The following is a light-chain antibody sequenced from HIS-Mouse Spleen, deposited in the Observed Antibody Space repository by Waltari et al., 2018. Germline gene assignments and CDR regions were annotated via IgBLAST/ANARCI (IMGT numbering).Light chain of an antibody. J-gene: IGLJ2*01. CDR1: SSTTGSNY. V-gene: IGLV1-47*01. Sequence: QSVLTQPPSASGTPGQRVTISCSVSSSTTGSNYVYWYQQLPGTAPKLLIYRNNQRPSGVPDRFSGSKSGTSASLAISGLRSEDEADYYCAAWDDSLSGPVFGGGTKLTVL. CDR2: RNN. CDR3: AAWDDSLSGPV.